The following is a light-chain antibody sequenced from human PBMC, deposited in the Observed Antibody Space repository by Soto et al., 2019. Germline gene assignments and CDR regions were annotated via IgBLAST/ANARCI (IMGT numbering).Light chain of an antibody. V-gene: IGKV3-20*01. CDR1: QSVSSSY. CDR2: GAS. Sequence: EIVLTHSPGTLSLSPGERATLSCRASQSVSSSYLAWYQQKPGQAPRLLIYGASSRATGIPDRFSGSGSGTDFTLTISRLEPEDFAVYYCQQYGSSFTWTFGQGTKVDIK. CDR3: QQYGSSFTWT. J-gene: IGKJ1*01.